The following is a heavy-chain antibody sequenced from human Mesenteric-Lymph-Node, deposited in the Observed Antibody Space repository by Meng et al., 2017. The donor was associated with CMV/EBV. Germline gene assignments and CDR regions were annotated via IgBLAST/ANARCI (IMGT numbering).Heavy chain of an antibody. CDR3: ARDRHIVGTTGFRDQRWFDP. CDR2: INPHSGGT. J-gene: IGHJ5*02. V-gene: IGHV1-2*02. D-gene: IGHD1-26*01. Sequence: STYMNWVRQAPGQGLEWMGWINPHSGGTKYAQKFQGRVTLTRDASISTAYLEMSSLKSDDTAVYFCARDRHIVGTTGFRDQRWFDPWGQGTLVTVSS. CDR1: STY.